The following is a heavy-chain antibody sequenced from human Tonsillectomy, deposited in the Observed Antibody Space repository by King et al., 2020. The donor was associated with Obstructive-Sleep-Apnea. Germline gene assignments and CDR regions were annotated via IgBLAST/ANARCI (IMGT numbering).Heavy chain of an antibody. J-gene: IGHJ6*02. CDR2: ISYDGSNK. CDR3: ARRRVRGATYYYGMDV. CDR1: GFSFSSYA. Sequence: VQLVESGGGVVQPGRSLRLSCAVAGFSFSSYAMHWVRQAPGNGLEWLAVISYDGSNKHYADTVKGRFTTSRDNSNNTLYLQMNSLRAEDTAVYYCARRRVRGATYYYGMDVWGQGTTVTVSS. D-gene: IGHD3-10*01. V-gene: IGHV3-30-3*01.